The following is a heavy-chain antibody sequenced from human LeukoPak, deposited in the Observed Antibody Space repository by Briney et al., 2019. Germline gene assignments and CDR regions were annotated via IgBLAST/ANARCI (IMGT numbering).Heavy chain of an antibody. CDR1: GGSISSGSYY. J-gene: IGHJ4*02. Sequence: PSETLPLTCTVSGGSISSGSYYWSWIRQPAGKGLEWIGRIYTSGSTNYNPSLKSRVTISVDTSKNQFSLKLSSVTAADTAVYYCARDDPYDFLDYWGQGTLVTVSS. D-gene: IGHD3-3*01. CDR3: ARDDPYDFLDY. CDR2: IYTSGST. V-gene: IGHV4-61*02.